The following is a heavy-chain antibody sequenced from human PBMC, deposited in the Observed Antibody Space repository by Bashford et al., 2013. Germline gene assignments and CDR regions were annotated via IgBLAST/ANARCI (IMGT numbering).Heavy chain of an antibody. V-gene: IGHV4-61*01. D-gene: IGHD2-2*01. CDR3: ATLDIVVVPPAFQFDGWFDP. Sequence: SETLSLTCTVSGGSVSSGSYYWSWIRQPPGKGLEWIGYIYYSGSTNYNPSLKSRVTISVDTSKNQFSLKLSSVTAADTAVYYCATLDIVVVPPAFQFDGWFDPWGQGTLVTVSS. J-gene: IGHJ5*02. CDR2: IYYSGST. CDR1: GGSVSSGSYY.